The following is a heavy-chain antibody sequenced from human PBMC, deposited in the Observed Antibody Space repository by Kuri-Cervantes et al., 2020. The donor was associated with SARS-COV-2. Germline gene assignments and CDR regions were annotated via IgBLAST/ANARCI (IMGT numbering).Heavy chain of an antibody. J-gene: IGHJ3*02. CDR2: ISSSVSTI. CDR1: GFTFSDYY. Sequence: GESPKISCAASGFTFSDYYMSWNRQAPGKGLEWVSYISSSVSTIYYADSVKGRSTISRDNAKNSLYLQMNRLRVEDTAVYYCARDNDRSSGNHDAFDTCGQGTMVTVSS. V-gene: IGHV3-11*04. CDR3: ARDNDRSSGNHDAFDT. D-gene: IGHD6-13*01.